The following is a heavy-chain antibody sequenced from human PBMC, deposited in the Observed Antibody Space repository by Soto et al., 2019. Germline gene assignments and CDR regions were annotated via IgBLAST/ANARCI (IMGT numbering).Heavy chain of an antibody. CDR2: ISSSSYI. CDR1: GFTFSSYS. Sequence: LRLSCAASGFTFSSYSMNWVRQAPGRGLEWVSSISSSSYIYYADSVKGRFTISRDNAKNSLYLQMNSLRAEDTAVYYCARGGRGYGMDVWGQGTTVTVSS. V-gene: IGHV3-21*01. J-gene: IGHJ6*02. CDR3: ARGGRGYGMDV. D-gene: IGHD3-10*01.